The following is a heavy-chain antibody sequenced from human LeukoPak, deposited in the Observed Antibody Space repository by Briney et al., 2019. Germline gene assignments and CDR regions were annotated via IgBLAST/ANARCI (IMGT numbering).Heavy chain of an antibody. CDR3: ASLPRGYDILTGYYMGVDY. CDR2: ISSSSSYI. J-gene: IGHJ4*02. V-gene: IGHV3-21*01. CDR1: GFTFSSHS. Sequence: GGSLRLSCAASGFTFSSHSMNWVRQAPGKGLEWVSSISSSSSYIYYADSVKGRFTISRDNAKNSLYLQMNSLRAEDTAVYYCASLPRGYDILTGYYMGVDYWGQGTLVTVSS. D-gene: IGHD3-9*01.